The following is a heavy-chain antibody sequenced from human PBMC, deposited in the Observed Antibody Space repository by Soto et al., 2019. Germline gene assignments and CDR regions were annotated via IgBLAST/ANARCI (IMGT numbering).Heavy chain of an antibody. Sequence: LRLSCAASGFTFSNYAMGWVRQAPGKGLEWFSAITGGGGDTYYADSVKGRFTISRDNSNSALFLQMNSLEAEDTAVYYCAKGSSSSRPYYFDYWAQGTLVTVSS. V-gene: IGHV3-23*01. CDR2: ITGGGGDT. CDR3: AKGSSSSRPYYFDY. CDR1: GFTFSNYA. D-gene: IGHD2-2*01. J-gene: IGHJ4*02.